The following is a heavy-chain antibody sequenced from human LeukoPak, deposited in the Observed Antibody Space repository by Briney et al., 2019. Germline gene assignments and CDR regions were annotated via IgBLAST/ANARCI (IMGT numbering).Heavy chain of an antibody. CDR2: INPNGGGT. D-gene: IGHD6-13*01. Sequence: ASVKVSCKASGFTFTTHYMHWVRQAPGQGLEWMGIINPNGGGTSYAQKFQGRVTMTRDMSTTTVYMELSSLRSEDTAVYYCARDWPVRSSWGGGSFDYWGQGTLVTVSS. CDR3: ARDWPVRSSWGGGSFDY. CDR1: GFTFTTHY. V-gene: IGHV1-46*01. J-gene: IGHJ4*02.